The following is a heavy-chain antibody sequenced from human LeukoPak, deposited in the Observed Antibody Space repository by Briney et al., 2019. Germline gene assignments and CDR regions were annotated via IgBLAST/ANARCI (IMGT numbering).Heavy chain of an antibody. CDR2: INPNSGGT. V-gene: IGHV1-2*02. CDR3: AADSSGWSDDSLDI. J-gene: IGHJ3*02. D-gene: IGHD6-19*01. CDR1: GYTFTGYY. Sequence: AAVKVSCKASGYTFTGYYMHWVRQAPGQGLGWRGWINPNSGGTNYAQKFQGRVTMTRDTSISTACMEQSRLRSDDTAVYYCAADSSGWSDDSLDIWGQGTMVSVSS.